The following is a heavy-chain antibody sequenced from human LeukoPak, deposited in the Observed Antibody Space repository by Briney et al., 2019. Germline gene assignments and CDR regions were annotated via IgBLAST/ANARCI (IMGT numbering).Heavy chain of an antibody. J-gene: IGHJ6*02. Sequence: GGSLRLSCAASGFTFSSYSMNWVRQAPGKGLEWVSYISSSSSTIYYADSVKGRFTISRDNAKNSLYLQMNSLRDEDTAVYYCARESAVAGPSGMDVWGQGTTVTVSS. CDR3: ARESAVAGPSGMDV. CDR1: GFTFSSYS. D-gene: IGHD6-19*01. CDR2: ISSSSSTI. V-gene: IGHV3-48*02.